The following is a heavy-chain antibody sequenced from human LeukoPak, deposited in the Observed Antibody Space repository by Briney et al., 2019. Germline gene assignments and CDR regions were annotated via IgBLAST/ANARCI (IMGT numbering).Heavy chain of an antibody. CDR3: AKDRCSNGIGCLYYYMDV. CDR2: ISYDGINE. CDR1: GFTFRNYG. V-gene: IGHV3-30*18. J-gene: IGHJ6*03. D-gene: IGHD2-8*01. Sequence: GRSLRLSCEVSGFTFRNYGMNWVRQAPGKGLEWVAVISYDGINEYYVDSVKGRFTISRDRSKNIPYLQMNSLRAEDTAVYYCAKDRCSNGIGCLYYYMDVWGKGTTVTISS.